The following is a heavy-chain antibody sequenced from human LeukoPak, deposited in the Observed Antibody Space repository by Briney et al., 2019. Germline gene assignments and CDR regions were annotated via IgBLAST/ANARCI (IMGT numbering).Heavy chain of an antibody. CDR1: GFTFSNYW. CDR2: IKQDGSVK. CDR3: ARIGYSSSSFDY. V-gene: IGHV3-7*01. Sequence: PGGSLRLSCAASGFTFSNYWMTWVRQAPGKGLEWAANIKQDGSVKYYVDSVKGRFTISRDNAKNSVYLQMNRLRAEDTAVYYCARIGYSSSSFDYWGQGTLVTVSS. D-gene: IGHD6-6*01. J-gene: IGHJ4*02.